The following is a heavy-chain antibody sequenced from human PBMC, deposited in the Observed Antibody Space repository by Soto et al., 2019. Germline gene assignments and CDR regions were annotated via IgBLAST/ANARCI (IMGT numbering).Heavy chain of an antibody. J-gene: IGHJ5*02. D-gene: IGHD1-26*01. V-gene: IGHV3-30-3*01. CDR1: GFTFSSYA. CDR3: ASGVGPPTNNWFDP. CDR2: ISYDGSNK. Sequence: QPVGSLRLSCAASGFTFSSYAMHRVRQAPGKGLEWVAVISYDGSNKYYADSVKGRFTISRDNSKNTLYLQMNSLRAEDTAVYYCASGVGPPTNNWFDPWGQGTLVTVSS.